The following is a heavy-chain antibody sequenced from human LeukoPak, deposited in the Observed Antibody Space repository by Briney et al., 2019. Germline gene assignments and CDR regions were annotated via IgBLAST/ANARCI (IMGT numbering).Heavy chain of an antibody. CDR3: AKEVTDTGGYYYHY. Sequence: KAGGSLRLSCAASGFTFSSYDMSWVRQAPGKGLKWVSAISDSGGRTYYADSVKGRFTVSRDNSKNTLYLQMNSLRADDTAVYYCAKEVTDTGGYYYHYWGQGTLVTVSS. D-gene: IGHD3-22*01. CDR1: GFTFSSYD. CDR2: ISDSGGRT. J-gene: IGHJ4*02. V-gene: IGHV3-23*01.